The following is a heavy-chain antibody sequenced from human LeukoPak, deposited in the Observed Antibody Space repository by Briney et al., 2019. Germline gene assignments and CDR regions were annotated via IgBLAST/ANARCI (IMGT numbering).Heavy chain of an antibody. J-gene: IGHJ5*02. CDR3: ARGNIVGTLRGWFDP. CDR2: IIPIFGRA. Sequence: AASVKVSCKASGGAFTRYAISWVRQAPGQGLEWMGGIIPIFGRANYAQKFQGRVTMTGDMSTSTVYMELTSLKSEDTAVYYCARGNIVGTLRGWFDPWGQGTLVTVSS. V-gene: IGHV1-69*06. D-gene: IGHD1-26*01. CDR1: GGAFTRYA.